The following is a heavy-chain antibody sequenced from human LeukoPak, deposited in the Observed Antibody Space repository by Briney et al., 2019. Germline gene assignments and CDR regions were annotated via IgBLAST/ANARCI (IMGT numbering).Heavy chain of an antibody. D-gene: IGHD1-26*01. J-gene: IGHJ4*02. Sequence: PSETLSLTCTVSGVSISSYYWNWIRQPPGKGLEWIAYIYYSRNTNYNPSLKSRVTISVDTSKNQCSLKLSSVTAADTAVYYCARDVGATPGYFDYWGQGTLVTVSS. V-gene: IGHV4-59*01. CDR2: IYYSRNT. CDR1: GVSISSYY. CDR3: ARDVGATPGYFDY.